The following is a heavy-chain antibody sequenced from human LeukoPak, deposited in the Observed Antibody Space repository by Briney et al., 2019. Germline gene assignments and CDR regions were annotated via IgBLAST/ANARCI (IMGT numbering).Heavy chain of an antibody. CDR3: ARDRRYDSSGYSIDY. J-gene: IGHJ4*02. CDR2: INPSGGST. D-gene: IGHD3-22*01. Sequence: ASVKVSCKASGYTFSSYYMHWLRQAPGQGLEWMGIINPSGGSTNYAQKFQGRVTMTRDTSTSTVYMELSSLRSEDTAVYYCARDRRYDSSGYSIDYWGRGTLVTVSS. CDR1: GYTFSSYY. V-gene: IGHV1-46*01.